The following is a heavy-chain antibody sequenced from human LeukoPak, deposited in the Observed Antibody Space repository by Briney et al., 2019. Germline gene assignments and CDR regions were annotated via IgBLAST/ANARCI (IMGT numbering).Heavy chain of an antibody. CDR3: ARGRSITILRGVAISDGFDI. D-gene: IGHD3-10*01. J-gene: IGHJ3*02. CDR1: GFTFSTYS. V-gene: IGHV3-21*06. CDR2: IATSSDYI. Sequence: GGSLRLSCAASGFTFSTYSMNWVRQAPGKGLEWVSSIATSSDYIYYAGSLKGRFTISRDNAKNSLYLHMNSLRPDDTAVYYCARGRSITILRGVAISDGFDIWGQGTKVIVS.